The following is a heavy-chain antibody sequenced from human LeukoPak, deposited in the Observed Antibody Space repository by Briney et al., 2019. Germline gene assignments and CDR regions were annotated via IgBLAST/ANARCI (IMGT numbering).Heavy chain of an antibody. D-gene: IGHD3-10*01. CDR2: ISSNGGST. CDR1: GFTFSSYA. V-gene: IGHV3-64D*06. Sequence: GGSLRLSCSASGFTFSSYAMHWVRQAPGKGLEYVSAISSNGGSTYYADSVKGRFTISRDNSKNTLYLQMSSLRAEDTAVYYRVKDSTLWFGELLSGFDYWGQGTLVTVSS. J-gene: IGHJ4*02. CDR3: VKDSTLWFGELLSGFDY.